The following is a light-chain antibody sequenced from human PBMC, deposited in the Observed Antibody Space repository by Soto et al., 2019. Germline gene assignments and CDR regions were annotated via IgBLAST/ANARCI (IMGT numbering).Light chain of an antibody. V-gene: IGKV3-20*01. Sequence: EIVLTQSPGTLSLSPGDRATLSCRASQSVRGNHFAWYQQKPGQAPRLLIYAAYARTTAIPDRFSGSGSGTDFTLTISRLEPEDFAVYYCQQYGSLPATFGQGTKVEIK. CDR2: AAY. J-gene: IGKJ1*01. CDR1: QSVRGNH. CDR3: QQYGSLPAT.